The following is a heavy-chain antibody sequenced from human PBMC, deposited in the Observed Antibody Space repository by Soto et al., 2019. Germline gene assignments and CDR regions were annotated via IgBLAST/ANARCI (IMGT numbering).Heavy chain of an antibody. CDR2: ISSDGSNK. D-gene: IGHD2-2*01. CDR1: GFTFSSYG. J-gene: IGHJ6*02. CDR3: AKEVGLVLVPATIGYFGMDV. V-gene: IGHV3-30*18. Sequence: QVQLVESGGGVVQPGRSLRLSCAASGFTFSSYGMHWVRQAPGKGPEWVAVISSDGSNKYSADSVKGRFTISRDDSKNTLYLQMNSLRAEDTAVYYCAKEVGLVLVPATIGYFGMDVWGQGTTVTVSS.